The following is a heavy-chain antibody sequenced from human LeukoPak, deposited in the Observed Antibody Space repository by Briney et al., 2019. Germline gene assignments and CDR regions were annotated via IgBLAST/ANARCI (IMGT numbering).Heavy chain of an antibody. CDR1: GYTFTGYY. CDR2: ANPNSGDT. CDR3: GREAINYSSDDYFHYRYF. J-gene: IGHJ6*03. Sequence: GPSVKVSCKASGYTFTGYYVHWVRQAPRQGLEWMGWANPNSGDTEYAQKFQGRDTMNRDTSVSTAYMELRWLTSDDTAVYYCGREAINYSSDDYFHYRYFWVKGTTVSVCS. V-gene: IGHV1-2*02. D-gene: IGHD4-11*01.